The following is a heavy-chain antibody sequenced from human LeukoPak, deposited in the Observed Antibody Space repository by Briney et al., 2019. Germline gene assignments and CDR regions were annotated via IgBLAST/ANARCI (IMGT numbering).Heavy chain of an antibody. Sequence: GGSLRLSCAASGFTFSNFAMMWVRQAPGTGLQWVSTITGYGATFYADSVRGRFTIFRDTSMNTLFLQMNSLGAEDTAVYYCAKGAAAGKVDWFDPWGQRTLVTVSS. J-gene: IGHJ5*02. CDR2: ITGYGAT. CDR1: GFTFSNFA. D-gene: IGHD6-13*01. V-gene: IGHV3-23*01. CDR3: AKGAAAGKVDWFDP.